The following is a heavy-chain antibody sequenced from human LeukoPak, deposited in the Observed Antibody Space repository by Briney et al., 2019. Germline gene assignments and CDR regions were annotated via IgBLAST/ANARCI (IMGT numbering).Heavy chain of an antibody. D-gene: IGHD2-2*01. CDR1: GFTFSTYG. Sequence: PGGSLRLSCVASGFTFSTYGVHWVRQPPGKGLEWVAVISSDGNTKQYADSVQGQFFISRDTPMNTVHLQLNNLRPEDTAVFYCAKAMSKGRTLTPYFDYWGQGALVTVSS. V-gene: IGHV3-30*18. CDR3: AKAMSKGRTLTPYFDY. J-gene: IGHJ4*02. CDR2: ISSDGNTK.